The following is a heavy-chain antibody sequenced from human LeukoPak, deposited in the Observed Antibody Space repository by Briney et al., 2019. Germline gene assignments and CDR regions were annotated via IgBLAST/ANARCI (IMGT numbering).Heavy chain of an antibody. J-gene: IGHJ4*02. CDR1: GFTFSSYS. V-gene: IGHV3-21*01. Sequence: MSGGSLRLSCAASGFTFSSYSMNWVRQAPGKGLEWVSSISNSSSYIYYADSVKGRFTISRDNAKNSLYLQMNSLRAEDTAVYYCARDKPPPYYYDSGTGFDYWGQGTLVTVSS. CDR2: ISNSSSYI. D-gene: IGHD3-22*01. CDR3: ARDKPPPYYYDSGTGFDY.